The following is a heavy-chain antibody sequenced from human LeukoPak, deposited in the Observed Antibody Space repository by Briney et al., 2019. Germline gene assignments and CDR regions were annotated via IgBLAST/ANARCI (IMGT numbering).Heavy chain of an antibody. D-gene: IGHD3-22*01. J-gene: IGHJ4*02. Sequence: PGRSLRLSCAASGFTFSSYGMHWVRQAPGKGLEWVAVIWYDGSNKYYADSVKGRFTISRDNSKNTLYLQMNSLGAKDTAVYYCARERRDYNIPRHFDYWGQGTLVTVSS. CDR3: ARERRDYNIPRHFDY. CDR2: IWYDGSNK. V-gene: IGHV3-33*01. CDR1: GFTFSSYG.